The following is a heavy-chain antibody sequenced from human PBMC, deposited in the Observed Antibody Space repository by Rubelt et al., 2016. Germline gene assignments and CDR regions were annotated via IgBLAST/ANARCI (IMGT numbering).Heavy chain of an antibody. CDR3: ARIGKDLAAADKGFDY. V-gene: IGHV3-53*01. CDR1: GFTVSGNY. D-gene: IGHD6-13*01. Sequence: GGGLIQPGGSLRLSCAASGFTVSGNYMSWVRQAPGKGLEWVSIIYSGGSTYYADSVKGRFTISRDNSKNTLYLQMNSLRAEDTAVYYCARIGKDLAAADKGFDYWGQGTLVTVSS. J-gene: IGHJ4*02. CDR2: IYSGGST.